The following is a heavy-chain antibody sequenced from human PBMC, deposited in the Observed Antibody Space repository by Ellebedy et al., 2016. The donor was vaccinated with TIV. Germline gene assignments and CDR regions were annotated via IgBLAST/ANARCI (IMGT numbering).Heavy chain of an antibody. Sequence: GGSLRLXXAASGFTFSSYAMHWVRQAPGKGLEWVAVISYDGSNKYYADSVKGRFTISRDNSKNTLYLQMNSLRAEDTAVYYCARDSSGSYRPFDYWGQGTLVTVSS. CDR2: ISYDGSNK. CDR1: GFTFSSYA. J-gene: IGHJ4*02. CDR3: ARDSSGSYRPFDY. D-gene: IGHD1-26*01. V-gene: IGHV3-30-3*01.